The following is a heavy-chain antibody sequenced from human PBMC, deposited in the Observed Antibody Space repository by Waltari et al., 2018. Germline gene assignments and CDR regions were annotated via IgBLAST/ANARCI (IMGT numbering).Heavy chain of an antibody. V-gene: IGHV4-4*07. CDR2: IYTSGST. CDR1: GGSISSYS. D-gene: IGHD6-6*01. J-gene: IGHJ4*02. Sequence: QVQLQESGPGLVKPSETLSLTCTASGGSISSYSWSWLRPPAGKGLEWIGRIYTSGSTNYNPSLKSRVTMSVDTSKNQFSLKLSSVTAADTAVYYCARDRRSSSFYYFDYWGQGTLVTVSS. CDR3: ARDRRSSSFYYFDY.